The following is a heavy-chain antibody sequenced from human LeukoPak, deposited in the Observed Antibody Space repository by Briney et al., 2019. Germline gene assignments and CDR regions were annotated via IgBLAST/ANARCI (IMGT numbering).Heavy chain of an antibody. CDR2: ISSSSSTSTI. D-gene: IGHD1-7*01. Sequence: GGSLRLSCAASGFTFSSYCMNWVRQAPGKGLEWVSYISSSSSTSTISYAASVKGRFTISRDNAKDSLYLQMNSLRAEDTAVYYCARDETFWNYALDYWGQGTLVTVSS. J-gene: IGHJ4*02. CDR3: ARDETFWNYALDY. CDR1: GFTFSSYC. V-gene: IGHV3-48*01.